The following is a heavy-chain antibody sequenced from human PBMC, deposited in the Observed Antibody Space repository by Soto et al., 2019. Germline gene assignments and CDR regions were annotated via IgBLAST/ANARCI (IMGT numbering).Heavy chain of an antibody. D-gene: IGHD2-15*01. CDR2: IYHSGGT. V-gene: IGHV4-30-2*01. Sequence: PSETLSLTCAVSGGSISSGCYSWSWIRQPPGKGLEWIGYIYHSGGTYYNPSLKSRVTISVDRSKNQFSLKLSSVTAADTAVYYCARAVGGCSGGSCHLDYWGQGTLVTVSS. J-gene: IGHJ4*02. CDR3: ARAVGGCSGGSCHLDY. CDR1: GGSISSGCYS.